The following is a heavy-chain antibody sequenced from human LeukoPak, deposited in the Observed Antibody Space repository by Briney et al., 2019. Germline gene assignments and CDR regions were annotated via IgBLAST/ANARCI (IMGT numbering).Heavy chain of an antibody. Sequence: ASVKVSCKASGGTFSSYAISWVRQAPGQGLEWMGRIIPIFGIANYAQKFQGRVTITADKSTSTAYMELSSLRSEDTAVYYCARDYYDSSGPPPDYWGQGTLVTVSS. V-gene: IGHV1-69*04. CDR2: IIPIFGIA. CDR1: GGTFSSYA. D-gene: IGHD3-22*01. J-gene: IGHJ4*02. CDR3: ARDYYDSSGPPPDY.